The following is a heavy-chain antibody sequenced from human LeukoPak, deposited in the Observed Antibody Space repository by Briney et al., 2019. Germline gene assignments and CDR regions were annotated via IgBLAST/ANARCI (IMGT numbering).Heavy chain of an antibody. CDR2: IKSKTDGGTT. V-gene: IGHV3-15*01. CDR1: GFTFSSYA. CDR3: TSQTYYYDSSGYYYGDY. D-gene: IGHD3-22*01. Sequence: GGSLRLSCAASGFTFSSYAMSWVRQAPGKGLEWVGRIKSKTDGGTTDYAAPVKGRFTISRDDSKNTLYLQMNSLKTEDTAVYYCTSQTYYYDSSGYYYGDYWGQGTLVTVSS. J-gene: IGHJ4*02.